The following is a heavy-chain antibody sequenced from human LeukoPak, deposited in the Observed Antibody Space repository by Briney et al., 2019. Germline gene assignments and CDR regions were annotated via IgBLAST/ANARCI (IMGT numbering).Heavy chain of an antibody. J-gene: IGHJ4*02. CDR3: ARDGGYCSSTGCYDRLDS. Sequence: GGSLRLFCAASGFTFSSYWMTWVRQAPGKGLEWVANIKQDGSEKYYVDSVKGRFTISRDNAKNSLHLQMNSLRAEDTAVYYCARDGGYCSSTGCYDRLDSWGQGTLVTVSS. CDR1: GFTFSSYW. V-gene: IGHV3-7*04. CDR2: IKQDGSEK. D-gene: IGHD2-2*01.